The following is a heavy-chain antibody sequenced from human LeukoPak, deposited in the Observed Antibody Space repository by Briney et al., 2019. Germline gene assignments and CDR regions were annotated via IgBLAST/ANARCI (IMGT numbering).Heavy chain of an antibody. CDR2: IIPIFGTA. J-gene: IGHJ4*02. V-gene: IGHV1-69*05. Sequence: SVKVSCXASGGTFSSYAISRVRQAPGQGLEWMGRIIPIFGTANYAQKFQGRVTITTDESTSTAYMELSSLRSEDTAVYYCARSYGTYYFDYWGQGTLVTVSS. CDR1: GGTFSSYA. CDR3: ARSYGTYYFDY. D-gene: IGHD1-14*01.